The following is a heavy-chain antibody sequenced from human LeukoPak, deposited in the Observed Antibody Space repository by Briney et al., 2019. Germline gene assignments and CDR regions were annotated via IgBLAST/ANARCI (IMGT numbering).Heavy chain of an antibody. CDR3: ARGPFWSGYYDD. CDR2: LKEDGSEI. J-gene: IGHJ4*02. CDR1: GFTFSAQT. D-gene: IGHD3-3*01. V-gene: IGHV3-7*03. Sequence: GGSLRLSCGASGFTFSAQTMSWVRQAPGKGLEWVAKLKEDGSEIDYVDSVRGRFTISRDNAKNSLYLQMNNVRAEDTAVYYCARGPFWSGYYDDWGQGTLVTVSS.